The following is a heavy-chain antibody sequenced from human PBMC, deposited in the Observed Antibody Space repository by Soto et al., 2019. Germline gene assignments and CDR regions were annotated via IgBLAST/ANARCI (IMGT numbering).Heavy chain of an antibody. CDR1: GGTFSSYA. CDR2: IIPISGTA. D-gene: IGHD2-2*01. V-gene: IGHV1-69*01. J-gene: IGHJ6*02. CDR3: ARSQGSSTTLEIYYYYYYGMDD. Sequence: QVQLVQSGAEVKKPGSSVKVSCKASGGTFSSYAISWVRQAPGQGLEWMGGIIPISGTANYAQKFQARVPITADESTSTAYRELSTLRSEDTAVYYCARSQGSSTTLEIYYYYYYGMDDWGQGTTVTVSS.